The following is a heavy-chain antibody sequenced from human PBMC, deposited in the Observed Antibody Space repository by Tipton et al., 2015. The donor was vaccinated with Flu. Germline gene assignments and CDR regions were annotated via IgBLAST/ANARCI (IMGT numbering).Heavy chain of an antibody. J-gene: IGHJ6*02. CDR2: INWVSSAL. V-gene: IGHV3-9*01. CDR1: GFTFNDYT. CDR3: ARDRSPSASMDYFYYSGLGV. D-gene: IGHD2-2*01. Sequence: SLRLSCAASGFTFNDYTMHWARQAPGKGLEWVSSINWVSSALDYADSVRGRFTISRDNAKNSLYLQMTSLTPEDTALYYCARDRSPSASMDYFYYSGLGVWGLGTAVTVSS.